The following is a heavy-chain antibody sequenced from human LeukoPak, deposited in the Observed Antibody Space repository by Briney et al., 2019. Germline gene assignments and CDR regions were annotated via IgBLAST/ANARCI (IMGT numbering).Heavy chain of an antibody. Sequence: ASVKVSCKASGYTFTTYVMHWVRQAPGQRLEWMGWINAGNGNTKYSQKFQGRVTITRDTSASTAYMELSSLRSEDTAVYYCARVEEGCSSTSCYYAFDIWGQGTMVTVSS. D-gene: IGHD2-2*01. CDR2: INAGNGNT. J-gene: IGHJ3*02. CDR3: ARVEEGCSSTSCYYAFDI. V-gene: IGHV1-3*01. CDR1: GYTFTTYV.